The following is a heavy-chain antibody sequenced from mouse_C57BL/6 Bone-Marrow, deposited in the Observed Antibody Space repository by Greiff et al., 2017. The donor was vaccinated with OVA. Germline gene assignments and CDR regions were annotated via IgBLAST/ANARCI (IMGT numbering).Heavy chain of an antibody. CDR2: IYPGDGDT. CDR1: GYAFSSYW. Sequence: VQLQQSGAELVKPGASVKISCKASGYAFSSYWMNWVKQRPGKGLEWIGQIYPGDGDTNYNGKFKGKATLTADKSSSTAYMQLSSLTSEDSAVYFCARREVTTKNWYFDVWGTGTTVTVSS. V-gene: IGHV1-80*01. J-gene: IGHJ1*03. CDR3: ARREVTTKNWYFDV. D-gene: IGHD2-2*01.